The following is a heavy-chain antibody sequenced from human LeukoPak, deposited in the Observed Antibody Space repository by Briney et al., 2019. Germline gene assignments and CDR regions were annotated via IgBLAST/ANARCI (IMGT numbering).Heavy chain of an antibody. V-gene: IGHV3-11*04. J-gene: IGHJ4*02. D-gene: IGHD4/OR15-4a*01. CDR3: ARGPSYGDRSDFLDY. Sequence: GGSLRLSCAASGFSFNNHFMSWIRQAPGKGLEWISCISDNGNSIYYADSVKGRFTISRDNGKNSLYLQMNSLRAEDTAVYYCARGPSYGDRSDFLDYWGQGTLVTVSS. CDR2: ISDNGNSI. CDR1: GFSFNNHF.